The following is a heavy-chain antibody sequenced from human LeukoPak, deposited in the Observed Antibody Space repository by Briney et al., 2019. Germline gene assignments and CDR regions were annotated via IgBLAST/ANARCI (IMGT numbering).Heavy chain of an antibody. J-gene: IGHJ4*02. CDR2: INHSGST. CDR3: ARGRDYGGNVDY. D-gene: IGHD4-23*01. CDR1: GGSFSGYY. Sequence: PSETLSLTCAVYGGSFSGYYWSWIRQPPGKGLEWIGEINHSGSTNYNPSLKSRVTTSVDTSKNQFSLKLSSVTAADTAVYYCARGRDYGGNVDYWGQGTLVTVSS. V-gene: IGHV4-34*01.